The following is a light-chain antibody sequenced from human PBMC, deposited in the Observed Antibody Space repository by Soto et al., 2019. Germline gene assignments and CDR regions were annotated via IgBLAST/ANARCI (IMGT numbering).Light chain of an antibody. V-gene: IGLV2-14*01. Sequence: QSALTQPASVSGSPGQSITISCTGASSDVGGFDYVSWYQQHPGRAPKLMIYEVSNRPSGVSNRFSGSKSGNTASLTISGLQAEDEADYYCSSYTSRITLVVFGGGTKLTVL. CDR3: SSYTSRITLVV. J-gene: IGLJ3*02. CDR1: SSDVGGFDY. CDR2: EVS.